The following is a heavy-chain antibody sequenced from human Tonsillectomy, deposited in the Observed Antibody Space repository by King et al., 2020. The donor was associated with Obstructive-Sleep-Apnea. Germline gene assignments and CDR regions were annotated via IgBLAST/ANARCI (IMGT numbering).Heavy chain of an antibody. CDR3: ARDFEGFLED. Sequence: VQLKESGPGLVKPSGTLSLTCAVSGGSINSSYWWSWVRQPPGKGLEWIGEIYHSGSTNYNPSLKSRVTISTDKSKNQFSLKLTSVTAADTAVYYCARDFEGFLEDWGQGTLVTVSS. V-gene: IGHV4-4*02. J-gene: IGHJ4*02. CDR2: IYHSGST. CDR1: GGSINSSYW. D-gene: IGHD3-9*01.